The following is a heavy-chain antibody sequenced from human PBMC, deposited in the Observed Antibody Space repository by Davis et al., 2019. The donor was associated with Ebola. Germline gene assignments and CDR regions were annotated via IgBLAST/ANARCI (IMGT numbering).Heavy chain of an antibody. CDR3: ARVDYDFWSGYNWFDP. V-gene: IGHV4-59*01. CDR2: IYYSGST. CDR1: GCSISSYY. J-gene: IGHJ5*02. Sequence: SETLSLTCTVSGCSISSYYWSWIRQPPGKGLEWIGYIYYSGSTNYNPSLKSRVTISVDTSKNQFSLKLSSVTAADTAVYYCARVDYDFWSGYNWFDPWGQGTLVTVSS. D-gene: IGHD3-3*01.